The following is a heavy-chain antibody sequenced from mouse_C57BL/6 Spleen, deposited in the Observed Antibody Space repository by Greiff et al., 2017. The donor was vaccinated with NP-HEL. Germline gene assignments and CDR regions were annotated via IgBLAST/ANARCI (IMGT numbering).Heavy chain of an antibody. V-gene: IGHV5-4*01. CDR2: ISDGGSYT. D-gene: IGHD2-5*01. CDR3: ARDPDSNYVYYAMDY. J-gene: IGHJ4*01. CDR1: GFTFSSYA. Sequence: VQLKESGGGLVKPGGSLKLSCAASGFTFSSYAMSWVRQTPEKRLEWVATISDGGSYTYYPDNVKGRFTISRDNAKNNLYLQMSHLKSEDTAMYYCARDPDSNYVYYAMDYWGQGTSVTVSS.